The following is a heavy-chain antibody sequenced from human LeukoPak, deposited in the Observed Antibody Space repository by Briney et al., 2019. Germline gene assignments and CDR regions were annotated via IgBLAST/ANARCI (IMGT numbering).Heavy chain of an antibody. CDR3: ARARGYSYGYINY. D-gene: IGHD5-18*01. CDR2: INPDGNKK. CDR1: GLTFSSSW. J-gene: IGHJ4*02. Sequence: GGSLRLSCAVSGLTFSSSWMDWVRQAPGKGLEWVASINPDGNKKYSADSVKGRFTISRDNAENSLYLQMNSLRVEETAFYYCARARGYSYGYINYWGQGTLVTVSS. V-gene: IGHV3-7*04.